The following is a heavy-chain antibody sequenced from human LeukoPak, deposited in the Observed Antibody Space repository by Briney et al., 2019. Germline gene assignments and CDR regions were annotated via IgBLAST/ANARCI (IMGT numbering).Heavy chain of an antibody. V-gene: IGHV3-48*01. CDR1: GFTFSNYS. D-gene: IGHD3-22*01. Sequence: GGSLRLSCAASGFTFSNYSVNWARQAPGKGLEWVSYISSGSSAIYYADSVKGRFTFSRDNAKNSLYLQMNSLRAEDTAVYYCARGGSHYYDSMDYWGQGTLVTVSS. CDR2: ISSGSSAI. CDR3: ARGGSHYYDSMDY. J-gene: IGHJ4*02.